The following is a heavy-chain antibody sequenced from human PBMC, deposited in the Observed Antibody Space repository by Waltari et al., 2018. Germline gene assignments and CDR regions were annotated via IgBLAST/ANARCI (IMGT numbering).Heavy chain of an antibody. J-gene: IGHJ4*02. D-gene: IGHD3-3*01. CDR3: ARGTADFWSGYSRGDFDY. Sequence: QVQLVQSGAEVKKPGASVKVSCKASGYTFTSYAMHWVRQAPGQRLEWMGWINAGNVNTKYSKGFQSRVTMTRDTAESTAYMELGSVRSEDMAVYYCARGTADFWSGYSRGDFDYWGQGTLVTVSS. CDR2: INAGNVNT. V-gene: IGHV1-3*03. CDR1: GYTFTSYA.